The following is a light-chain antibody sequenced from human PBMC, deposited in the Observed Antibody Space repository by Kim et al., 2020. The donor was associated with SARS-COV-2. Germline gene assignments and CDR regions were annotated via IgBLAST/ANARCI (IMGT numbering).Light chain of an antibody. Sequence: PGEKATPPRRASQSVSRSYLARLPQKPGPAPRLLIYGASTRATGIPARFSGSGSGTEFTLTISSLQSEDFAVYYCQQYNNWPPWTFGQGTKVDIK. CDR3: QQYNNWPPWT. J-gene: IGKJ1*01. CDR1: QSVSRS. CDR2: GAS. V-gene: IGKV3-15*01.